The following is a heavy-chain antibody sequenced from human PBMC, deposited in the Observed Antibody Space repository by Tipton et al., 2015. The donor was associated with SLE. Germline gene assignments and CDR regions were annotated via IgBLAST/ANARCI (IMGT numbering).Heavy chain of an antibody. CDR2: IYYSGST. CDR3: ARVDYGDYGGGAFDL. J-gene: IGHJ3*01. CDR1: GGSISSYY. Sequence: TLSLTCTVSGGSISSYYWSWIRQPPGKGLERIGYIYYSGSTNYNPSLKSRVTISVDTSKNQFSLKLSSVTAADTAVYYCARVDYGDYGGGAFDLWGQGTMVTVSS. V-gene: IGHV4-59*01. D-gene: IGHD4-17*01.